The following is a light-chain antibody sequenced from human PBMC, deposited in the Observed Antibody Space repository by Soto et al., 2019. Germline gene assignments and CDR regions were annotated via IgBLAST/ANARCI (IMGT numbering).Light chain of an antibody. V-gene: IGKV1-9*01. CDR1: QDIRSY. J-gene: IGKJ4*01. CDR2: TVS. CDR3: QQFNSSPFT. Sequence: DSQLTQSPSFLSASVGDRLTITCRASQDIRSYLTWYQQKPGKAPNLLIYTVSTLQSGVPSRFSGSRSGTAFTLTVSSLQPEDFATYYCQQFNSSPFTVVGGTKVEI.